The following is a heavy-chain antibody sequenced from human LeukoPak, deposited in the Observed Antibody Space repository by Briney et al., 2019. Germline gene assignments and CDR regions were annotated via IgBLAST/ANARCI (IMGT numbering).Heavy chain of an antibody. D-gene: IGHD2-15*01. Sequence: SETLSLTCAVSGYSISSSDWWGWIRQPPGKGLEWIGYIYYSGGTYYNPSLKSRVAMSVDTSKNQFSLKLSSVTAVDTAVYYYARKSRLGYNFDYWGQGALATVSS. CDR3: ARKSRLGYNFDY. V-gene: IGHV4-28*01. CDR1: GYSISSSDW. CDR2: IYYSGGT. J-gene: IGHJ4*02.